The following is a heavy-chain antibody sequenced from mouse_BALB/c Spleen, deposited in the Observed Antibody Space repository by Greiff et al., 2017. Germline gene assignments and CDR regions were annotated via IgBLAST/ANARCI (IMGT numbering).Heavy chain of an antibody. CDR2: ISSGGST. D-gene: IGHD1-1*01. CDR1: GFTFSSYA. J-gene: IGHJ1*01. Sequence: EVHLVESGGGLVKPGGSLKLSCAASGFTFSSYAMSWVRQTPEKRLEWVASISSGGSTYYPDSVKGRFTISRDNARNILYLQMSSLRSEDTAMYYCARWYYGSSFYWYFDVWGAGTTVTVSS. CDR3: ARWYYGSSFYWYFDV. V-gene: IGHV5-6-5*01.